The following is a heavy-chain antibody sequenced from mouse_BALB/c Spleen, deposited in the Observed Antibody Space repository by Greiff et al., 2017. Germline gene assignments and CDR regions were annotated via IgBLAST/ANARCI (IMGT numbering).Heavy chain of an antibody. V-gene: IGHV5-17*02. CDR3: ARKGGDWYFDV. Sequence: EVQLVESGGGLVQPGGSRKLSCAASGFTFSSFGMHWVRQAPEKGLEWVAYISSGSSTIYYADTVKGRFTISRDNPKNTLFLQMTSLRSEDTAMYYCARKGGDWYFDVWGAGTTVTVSS. D-gene: IGHD1-1*02. CDR1: GFTFSSFG. J-gene: IGHJ1*01. CDR2: ISSGSSTI.